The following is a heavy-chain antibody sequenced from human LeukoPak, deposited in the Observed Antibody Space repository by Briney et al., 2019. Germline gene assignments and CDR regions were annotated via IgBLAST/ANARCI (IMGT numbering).Heavy chain of an antibody. D-gene: IGHD3-22*01. Sequence: GESLKISCKGSGYSFTSYWIGWVRQMPGKGLEWMGIIYPGDSDTRYSPSFQGQVTISADKSISTAYPQWSSLKASDTAMYYCARSGTYYYDSSGRDAGYWGQGTLVTVSS. J-gene: IGHJ4*02. V-gene: IGHV5-51*01. CDR1: GYSFTSYW. CDR3: ARSGTYYYDSSGRDAGY. CDR2: IYPGDSDT.